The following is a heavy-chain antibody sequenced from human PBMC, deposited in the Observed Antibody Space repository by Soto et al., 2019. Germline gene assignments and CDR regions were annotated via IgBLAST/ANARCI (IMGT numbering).Heavy chain of an antibody. V-gene: IGHV1-18*01. CDR1: GYTFTSYG. CDR2: ISAYNGNT. Sequence: QVQLVQSGAEVKKPGASVKVSCKASGYTFTSYGISWVRQAPGQGLEWMGWISAYNGNTNYAQKLQGRVTMTTDTXTXXAYMELRSLRSDDTAVYYCARDDFSVAGRNEGSDYWGQGTLVSVSS. J-gene: IGHJ4*02. D-gene: IGHD6-19*01. CDR3: ARDDFSVAGRNEGSDY.